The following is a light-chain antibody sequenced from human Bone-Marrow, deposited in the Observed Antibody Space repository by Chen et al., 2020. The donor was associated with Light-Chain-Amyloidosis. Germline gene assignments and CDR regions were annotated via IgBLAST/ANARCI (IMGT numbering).Light chain of an antibody. CDR3: QVWDRSSDRPV. CDR2: DDS. V-gene: IGLV3-21*02. Sequence: SYVLTQPSSVSVAPGQTATIACGGNNIGSTSVHWYQQTPGQAPLLVVYDDSDRPSGNPERLSGSNSGNTATLPISRVEAGDEVDYYCQVWDRSSDRPVFGGGTKLTVL. CDR1: NIGSTS. J-gene: IGLJ3*02.